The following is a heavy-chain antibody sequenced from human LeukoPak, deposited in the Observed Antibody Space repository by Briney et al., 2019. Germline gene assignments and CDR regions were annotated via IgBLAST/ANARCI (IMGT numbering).Heavy chain of an antibody. D-gene: IGHD3-16*01. V-gene: IGHV3-23*01. CDR2: ISGNGGST. J-gene: IGHJ4*02. CDR1: GFTFSSYS. CDR3: AKVSVWATRYFDY. Sequence: GGSLRLSCAASGFTFSSYSMNWVRQAPGKGLEWVSTISGNGGSTYYADSVKGRFTISRDNSKSTLYLQMNSLRAEDTAIYYCAKVSVWATRYFDYWGQGTLVTVSS.